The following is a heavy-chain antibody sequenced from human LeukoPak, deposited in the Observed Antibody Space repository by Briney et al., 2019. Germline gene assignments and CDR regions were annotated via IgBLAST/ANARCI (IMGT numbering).Heavy chain of an antibody. D-gene: IGHD3-22*01. CDR1: GGTFSSYA. V-gene: IGHV1-69*10. CDR3: AGGDYYDYKEFFFFGIGL. J-gene: IGHJ6*02. CDR2: IIPIFGIA. Sequence: SVKVSCKASGGTFSSYAISWVRQAPGQGLEWMGRIIPIFGIANYAQKFQGRVTITADKSTSTAYMELSSLRSEDPAVYFCAGGDYYDYKEFFFFGIGLWGQRTTVPLSS.